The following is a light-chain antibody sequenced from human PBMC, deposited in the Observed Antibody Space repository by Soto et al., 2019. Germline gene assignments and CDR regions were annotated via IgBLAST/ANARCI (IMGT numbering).Light chain of an antibody. J-gene: IGLJ2*01. Sequence: QSALTQPPSASGSPGQSVTISCIGTSSDDGGYNYVSWYQQHPGKAPKLMIYEVSKRPSGVPDRFSGSKSGNTASLTVSGLQAEDEADYYCSSYAASNKLGVFGGGTKVTV. CDR3: SSYAASNKLGV. CDR1: SSDDGGYNY. CDR2: EVS. V-gene: IGLV2-8*01.